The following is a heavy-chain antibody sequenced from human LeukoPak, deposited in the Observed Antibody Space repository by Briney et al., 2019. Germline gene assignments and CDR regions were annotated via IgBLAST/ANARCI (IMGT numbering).Heavy chain of an antibody. Sequence: GASVKVSCKASGYTFTGYYMHWVRQAPGQGLEWMGWINPNSGGTNYAQKFQGRVTMTRDTSISTAYMELSRLRSEDTAVYYCARVFSWRWLQLRATSADAFDIWGQGTMVTVSS. CDR2: INPNSGGT. CDR3: ARVFSWRWLQLRATSADAFDI. CDR1: GYTFTGYY. V-gene: IGHV1-2*02. J-gene: IGHJ3*02. D-gene: IGHD5-24*01.